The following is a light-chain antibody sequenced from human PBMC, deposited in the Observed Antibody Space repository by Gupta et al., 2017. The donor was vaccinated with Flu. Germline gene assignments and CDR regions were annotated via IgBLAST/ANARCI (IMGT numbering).Light chain of an antibody. V-gene: IGLV3-19*01. CDR3: YSRDF. J-gene: IGLJ2*01. CDR2: GQN. Sequence: SSELTQDPAVSVALGQTVRLTCHGDILSRYYASWYQQKPGQAPVLVIFGQNNRPSGIPDRFAGSTSGNTASLTGTGAQAADEADYYCYSRDFFAGGNKMTVL. CDR1: ILSRYY.